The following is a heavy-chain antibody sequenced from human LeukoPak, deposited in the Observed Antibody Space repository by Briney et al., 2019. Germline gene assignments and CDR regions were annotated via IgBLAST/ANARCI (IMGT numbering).Heavy chain of an antibody. Sequence: GEPLKISCKGPGSSFRNYWIGWVGKTPGKGLEWMAIIYPGDSDTKYSPSFQGQVTISADKSISTAYLQCNSLTASDRAMYYCARLPGNDCSGRDYWGQGTLVTVSS. CDR2: IYPGDSDT. V-gene: IGHV5-51*01. CDR3: ARLPGNDCSGRDY. CDR1: GSSFRNYW. J-gene: IGHJ4*01. D-gene: IGHD3-10*02.